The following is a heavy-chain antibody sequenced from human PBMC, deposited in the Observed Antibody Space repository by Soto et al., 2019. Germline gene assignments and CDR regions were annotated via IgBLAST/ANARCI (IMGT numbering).Heavy chain of an antibody. CDR1: GFILRNYW. CDR2: IKEDGSEK. Sequence: GGSLRLSCADSGFILRNYWMSWVRQAPGMGLQWVASIKEDGSEKYYVDPVKGRFTISRENAKNSLYLQMNSLRAEDTAVYYCAKATGYSSGWAAAGYYGMDVWGQGTTVTVSS. D-gene: IGHD6-19*01. CDR3: AKATGYSSGWAAAGYYGMDV. V-gene: IGHV3-7*03. J-gene: IGHJ6*02.